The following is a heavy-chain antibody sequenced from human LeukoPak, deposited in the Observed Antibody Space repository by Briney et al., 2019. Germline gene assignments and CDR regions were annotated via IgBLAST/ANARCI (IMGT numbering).Heavy chain of an antibody. J-gene: IGHJ6*03. D-gene: IGHD2-15*01. CDR3: ASLNGSDYYYYYMDV. V-gene: IGHV4-39*01. CDR1: GGSISSSSYY. CDR2: IYYSGST. Sequence: SETLSLTCTVSGGSISSSSYYWGWIRQPPGKGLEWIGSIYYSGSTYYNPSLKSRVTISVDTSKNQFSLKLSSVTAADTAVYYCASLNGSDYYYYYMDVWGKGTTVTVSS.